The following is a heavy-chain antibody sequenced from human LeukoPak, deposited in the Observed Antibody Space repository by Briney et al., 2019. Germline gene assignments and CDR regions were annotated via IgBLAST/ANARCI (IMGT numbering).Heavy chain of an antibody. CDR1: GFTFSSYE. CDR2: IKQDGSEK. Sequence: GSLRLSCAASGFTFSSYEMNWVRQAPGKGLEWVANIKQDGSEKYYVDSVKGRFTISRDNAKNSLYLQMNSLRAEDTAVYYCASGGQIWIYWGQGTLVTVSS. D-gene: IGHD5-18*01. CDR3: ASGGQIWIY. J-gene: IGHJ4*02. V-gene: IGHV3-7*01.